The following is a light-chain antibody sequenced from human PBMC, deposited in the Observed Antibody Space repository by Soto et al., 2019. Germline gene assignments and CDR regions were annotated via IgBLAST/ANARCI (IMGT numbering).Light chain of an antibody. CDR2: LNSDGSH. CDR3: QTWGTGIQV. Sequence: QLVLTQSPSASASLGASVKLTCTLSSGHSSYAIAWHQQQPEKGPRYLMKLNSDGSHSKGDGIPDRFSGSSSGAERSLTXXXXXXXXXXDYYCQTWGTGIQVFGGGTKLTV. CDR1: SGHSSYA. J-gene: IGLJ3*02. V-gene: IGLV4-69*01.